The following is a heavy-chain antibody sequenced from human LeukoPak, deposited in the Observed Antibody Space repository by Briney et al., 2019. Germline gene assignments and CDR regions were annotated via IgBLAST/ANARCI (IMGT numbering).Heavy chain of an antibody. D-gene: IGHD3-3*01. CDR3: AKDLVIIHRNWFDP. CDR2: IYSAGST. CDR1: GFTVSSTY. J-gene: IGHJ5*02. V-gene: IGHV3-53*01. Sequence: GGSLRLSCAASGFTVSSTYMSWVRQAPGKGLEWVSVIYSAGSTYYSDSVKGRFTISRDNSKNTLYLQMNSLRAEDTAVYYCAKDLVIIHRNWFDPWGQGTLVTVSS.